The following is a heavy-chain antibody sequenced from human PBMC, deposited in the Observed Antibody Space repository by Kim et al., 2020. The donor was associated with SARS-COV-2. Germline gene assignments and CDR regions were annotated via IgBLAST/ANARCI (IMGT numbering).Heavy chain of an antibody. D-gene: IGHD2-15*01. V-gene: IGHV7-4-1*02. CDR1: GYTFSDYA. CDR3: VRPNRGCLATTPSSVVYY. J-gene: IGHJ4*01. CDR2: IVPKIGTP. Sequence: ASVKVSCKASGYTFSDYAITWVRQTPGQGLEWMGGIVPKIGTPNYGQGFPGRFIFSLDTSANTASLHIISLRDDDTAVYYCVRPNRGCLATTPSSVVYYW.